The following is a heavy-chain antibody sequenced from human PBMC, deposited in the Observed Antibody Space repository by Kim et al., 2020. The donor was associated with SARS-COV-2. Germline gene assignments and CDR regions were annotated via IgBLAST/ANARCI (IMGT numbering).Heavy chain of an antibody. J-gene: IGHJ6*02. D-gene: IGHD2-15*01. V-gene: IGHV3-73*01. Sequence: GGSLRLSCAASGFTVSDSALHWVRQASGRGLEWVGRIKTKPNNYATAYAVSVKGRFTISRDDSKNTAYLQMNSLKTEDTAVYYCTRLLDYGMDVWGQGTTVTVSS. CDR3: TRLLDYGMDV. CDR2: IKTKPNNYAT. CDR1: GFTVSDSA.